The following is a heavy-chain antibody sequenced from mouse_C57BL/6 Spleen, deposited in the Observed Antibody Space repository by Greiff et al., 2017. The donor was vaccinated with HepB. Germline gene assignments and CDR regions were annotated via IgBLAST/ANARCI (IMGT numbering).Heavy chain of an antibody. CDR3: ARPFITTVVAPYYAMDY. CDR2: IYPRSGNT. CDR1: GYTFTSYG. Sequence: LEESGAELARPGASVKLSCKASGYTFTSYGISWVKQRTGQGLEWIGEIYPRSGNTYYNEKFKGKATLTADKSSSTAYMELRSLTSEDSAVYFCARPFITTVVAPYYAMDYWGQGTSVTVSS. V-gene: IGHV1-81*01. J-gene: IGHJ4*01. D-gene: IGHD1-1*01.